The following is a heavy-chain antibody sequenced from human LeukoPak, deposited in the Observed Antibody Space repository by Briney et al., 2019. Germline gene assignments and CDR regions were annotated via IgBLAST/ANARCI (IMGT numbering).Heavy chain of an antibody. Sequence: SETLSLTCTVSGGSISSSSYYWGWIRQPPGKGLEWIGSIYYSGSTYYNPSLKSRVTISVDTSKNQFSLKLSSVTAAGTAVYYCARRGRFGSNWFDPWGQGTLVTVSS. CDR2: IYYSGST. J-gene: IGHJ5*02. V-gene: IGHV4-39*07. D-gene: IGHD3-10*01. CDR1: GGSISSSSYY. CDR3: ARRGRFGSNWFDP.